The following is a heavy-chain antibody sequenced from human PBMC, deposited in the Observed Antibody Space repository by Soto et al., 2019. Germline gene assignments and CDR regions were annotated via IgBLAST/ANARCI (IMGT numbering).Heavy chain of an antibody. CDR1: GGTFSSYA. D-gene: IGHD5-18*01. Sequence: QVQLVQSGAEVKKPWSSVKVSCKASGGTFSSYAISWVRQAPGQGLEWMGGIIPIFGTANYAQKFQGRVTITADESTSTAYLERSSLRSEDTAVYDCARGPLNDLATAMALGYWCQGTMVTVSS. J-gene: IGHJ4*02. CDR2: IIPIFGTA. CDR3: ARGPLNDLATAMALGY. V-gene: IGHV1-69*01.